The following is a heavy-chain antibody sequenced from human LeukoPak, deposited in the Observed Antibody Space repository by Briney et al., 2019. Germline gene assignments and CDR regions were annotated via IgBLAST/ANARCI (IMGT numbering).Heavy chain of an antibody. V-gene: IGHV4-59*01. D-gene: IGHD5-24*01. CDR1: GGSISSYY. Sequence: SEPLSLTCTVSGGSISSYYWTWIRQPPGKGLEWIGYIYYSGTTNYNPSLKSRVTISVDTSKNQFSLKLSSVTTADTAVYYCARDPKWLGYFDYWGQGTLVTVSS. J-gene: IGHJ4*02. CDR2: IYYSGTT. CDR3: ARDPKWLGYFDY.